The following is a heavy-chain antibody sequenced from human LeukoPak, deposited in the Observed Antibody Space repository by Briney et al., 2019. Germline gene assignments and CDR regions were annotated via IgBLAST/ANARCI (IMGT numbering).Heavy chain of an antibody. CDR2: IWGDENHK. CDR3: ARDVGSAPFDY. Sequence: PGGSLRLSSAASGFTLSSSGMHWVRQAPGKGLEWVAVIWGDENHKYYGDSVRGRFTISRDNAKNTLYLQMDSLRVEDTAVYYCARDVGSAPFDYWGQGTLVTVSS. J-gene: IGHJ4*02. V-gene: IGHV3-33*01. D-gene: IGHD6-25*01. CDR1: GFTLSSSG.